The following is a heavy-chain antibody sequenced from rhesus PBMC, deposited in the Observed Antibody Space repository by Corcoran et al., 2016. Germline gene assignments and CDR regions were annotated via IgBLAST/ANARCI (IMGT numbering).Heavy chain of an antibody. CDR3: TKDRMSVYWYFAL. V-gene: IGHV5-2*01. Sequence: EVQLVQSGAEVKRPGESLKISCQTSGYSFTTSWISWVRQMPGKGLEWMGAIDPSDSESRYSPSFQGQVTFSADKSISTAYLQWSSLKASDSATYYCTKDRMSVYWYFALWGPGTPITISS. D-gene: IGHD1-32*01. CDR2: IDPSDSES. CDR1: GYSFTTSW. J-gene: IGHJ2*01.